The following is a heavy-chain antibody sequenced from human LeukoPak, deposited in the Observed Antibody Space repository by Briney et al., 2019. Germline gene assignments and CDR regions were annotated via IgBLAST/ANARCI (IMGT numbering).Heavy chain of an antibody. Sequence: GGSLRLSCAASGFTFNYYWMRWVRQAPGKGLEWVATIKEDGREKYYVDSVRGRFTVSIDNAKNSLYLQMSSLRVEDTAVYYCESTTGPWGQGTLVTVSS. D-gene: IGHD1-7*01. CDR1: GFTFNYYW. CDR2: IKEDGREK. CDR3: ESTTGP. V-gene: IGHV3-7*01. J-gene: IGHJ5*02.